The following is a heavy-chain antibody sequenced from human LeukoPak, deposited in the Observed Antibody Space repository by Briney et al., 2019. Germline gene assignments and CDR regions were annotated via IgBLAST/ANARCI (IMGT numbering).Heavy chain of an antibody. Sequence: APVKVSCKASGYTFTSYAMNWVRQAPGQGLEWMGWINTNTGNPTYAQGFTGRFVFSLDTSVSTAYLQISSLKAEDTAVYYCARDHPEQQLVVNWFDPWGQGTLVTVSS. J-gene: IGHJ5*02. CDR1: GYTFTSYA. D-gene: IGHD6-13*01. CDR2: INTNTGNP. CDR3: ARDHPEQQLVVNWFDP. V-gene: IGHV7-4-1*02.